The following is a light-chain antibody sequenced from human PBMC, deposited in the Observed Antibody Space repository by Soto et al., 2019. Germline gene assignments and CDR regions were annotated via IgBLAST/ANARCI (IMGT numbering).Light chain of an antibody. CDR2: EGS. V-gene: IGLV2-23*01. CDR1: SSDVGSYNL. J-gene: IGLJ1*01. CDR3: CSYGGRSTYV. Sequence: QSVLTQPASVSGSPGQSITISCTGTSSDVGSYNLVSWYQHHPGKAPKLMIYEGSKRPSGVSNRFSGYKSANTAYLTISGLQADDEADYYCCSYGGRSTYVFGTGTKVTVL.